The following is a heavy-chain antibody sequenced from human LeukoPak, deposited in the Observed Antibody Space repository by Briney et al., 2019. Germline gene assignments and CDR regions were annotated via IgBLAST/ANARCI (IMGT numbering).Heavy chain of an antibody. D-gene: IGHD3-22*01. CDR3: TRDTAEFYDSSGYAGD. CDR1: GFILGDYA. V-gene: IGHV3-49*04. J-gene: IGHJ4*02. Sequence: PGRSLRLSCTASGFILGDYAMSWVRQAPGKGLEWVGCIRSKAYGATTEYAASVKGRFTISRDDSKSIAYLQMNSLKTEDTAVYYCTRDTAEFYDSSGYAGDWGQGTLVTVSS. CDR2: IRSKAYGATT.